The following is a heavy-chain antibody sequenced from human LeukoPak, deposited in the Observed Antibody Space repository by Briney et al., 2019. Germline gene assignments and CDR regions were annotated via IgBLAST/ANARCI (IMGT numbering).Heavy chain of an antibody. J-gene: IGHJ4*02. CDR1: GFTFSSYA. D-gene: IGHD3-9*01. CDR3: AKDILTGPHYFDY. V-gene: IGHV3-23*01. Sequence: PGGSLRLSCAASGFTFSSYAMRWVRQAPGKGLEWVSAISGSGGNTYYADSVKGRFTISRDNSKKTLYLQMNSLRAEDTAVYYCAKDILTGPHYFDYWGQGTLVTVSS. CDR2: ISGSGGNT.